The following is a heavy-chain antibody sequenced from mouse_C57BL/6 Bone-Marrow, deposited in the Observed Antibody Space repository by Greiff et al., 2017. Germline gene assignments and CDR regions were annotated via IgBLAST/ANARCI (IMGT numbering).Heavy chain of an antibody. CDR1: GYTFTDYY. Sequence: EVQLQQSGPELVKPGASVKISCKASGYTFTDYYMNWVKQSHGKSLEWIGDINPNTGGTSYNQKFKGKATLTVDKSSSTAYMELRSLTSEDSAVYYWARSPIYYYGSSSYFDYWGQGTTLTVSS. CDR3: ARSPIYYYGSSSYFDY. J-gene: IGHJ2*01. D-gene: IGHD1-1*01. CDR2: INPNTGGT. V-gene: IGHV1-26*01.